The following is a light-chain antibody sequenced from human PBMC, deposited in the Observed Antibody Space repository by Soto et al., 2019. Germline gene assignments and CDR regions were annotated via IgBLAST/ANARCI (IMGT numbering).Light chain of an antibody. J-gene: IGKJ3*01. V-gene: IGKV3-11*01. CDR1: QSVSSN. Sequence: EIVLNQSPATLSLSPGERATLSCRASQSVSSNLAWYQQRPGQAPRLLIYDASSRATGIPARFSGSGAGTYFTLTISSLEPEGFAVYYCQQRTNWLFTCGPANKVDIK. CDR3: QQRTNWLFT. CDR2: DAS.